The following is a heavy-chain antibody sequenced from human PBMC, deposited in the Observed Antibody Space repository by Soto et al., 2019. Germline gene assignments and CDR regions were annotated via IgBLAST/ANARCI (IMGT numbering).Heavy chain of an antibody. CDR2: IYHSGST. CDR3: ATPPTSNGDYGIEV. J-gene: IGHJ6*04. Sequence: SVSLSLPGVVSRSAISSSHWWSCVRQPPGKGPEWIGEIYHSGSTNYNPSLKSRVTISVDKSKHHFSLKLSSVTAADKPVHYWATPPTSNGDYGIEVWGKRTKVIVCS. V-gene: IGHV4-4*02. D-gene: IGHD4-4*01. CDR1: RSAISSSHW.